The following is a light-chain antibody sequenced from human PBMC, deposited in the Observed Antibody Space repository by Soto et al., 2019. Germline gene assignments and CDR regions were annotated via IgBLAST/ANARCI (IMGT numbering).Light chain of an antibody. Sequence: ETVMTQSPATLSVSPGERVTLSCRASQSVTSKLAWYQQKPGQAPRLLIYDAATRATGIPVRFSGSGSGTEFTLTISSLESEDFAVYYCQQYNNWPPITFGQGTRLEIK. CDR3: QQYNNWPPIT. V-gene: IGKV3-15*01. CDR2: DAA. J-gene: IGKJ5*01. CDR1: QSVTSK.